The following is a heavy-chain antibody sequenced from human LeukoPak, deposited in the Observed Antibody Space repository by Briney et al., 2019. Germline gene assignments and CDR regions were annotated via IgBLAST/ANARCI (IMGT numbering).Heavy chain of an antibody. CDR3: ARVAYDYVWGSCRSPFYYFDY. CDR2: IGGSGAGT. D-gene: IGHD3-16*02. V-gene: IGHV3-23*01. Sequence: GGSLRLSCAASGFTFSSYAMNWVRQAPGKGLEWVSAIGGSGAGTYYADSVKGRFTISRDNSKNTLYLQMNSLRAEDTAVYYCARVAYDYVWGSCRSPFYYFDYWGQGTLVTVSS. CDR1: GFTFSSYA. J-gene: IGHJ4*02.